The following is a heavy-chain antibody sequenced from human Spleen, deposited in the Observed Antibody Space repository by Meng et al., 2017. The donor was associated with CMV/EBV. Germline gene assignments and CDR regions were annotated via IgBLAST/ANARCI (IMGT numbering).Heavy chain of an antibody. CDR2: MNTDGSST. CDR1: GVSLRSYW. J-gene: IGHJ3*01. D-gene: IGHD3-10*01. Sequence: GESLKISCAASGVSLRSYWMHWVRQAPGKGLVWVSRMNTDGSSTYYADSVRGRFSISTDSAENTLYLQMSHLRAEDTAVYYCARSHHYGAGTYGFDVWGQGAMVTVSS. V-gene: IGHV3-74*01. CDR3: ARSHHYGAGTYGFDV.